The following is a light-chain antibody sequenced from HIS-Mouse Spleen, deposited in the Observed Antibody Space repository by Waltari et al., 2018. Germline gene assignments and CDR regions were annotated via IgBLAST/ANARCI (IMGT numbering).Light chain of an antibody. CDR3: SSYTSSSPYVV. V-gene: IGLV2-14*01. CDR2: EVS. J-gene: IGLJ2*01. Sequence: QSALTQPASVSGSPGQSITISCTGTSSDVGGYNYVSWYQPHPGKAPKLRIYEVSNRPAGVSNRLSGSKSGNTAALTISVLQAEDEADYYCSSYTSSSPYVVFGGGTKLTVL. CDR1: SSDVGGYNY.